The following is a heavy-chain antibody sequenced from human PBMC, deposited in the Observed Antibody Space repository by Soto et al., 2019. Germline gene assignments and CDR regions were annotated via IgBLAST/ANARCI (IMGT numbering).Heavy chain of an antibody. Sequence: EVQLVQSGAEVKKPGESLRISCKGSGYSFTSYWISWVRQMPGKGLEWMGRIDPSDSYTNYSPSFQGHVTISADKSISTAYLQWSSLKASDTAMYYCARRSPLYSSGWYTDYYYYYGMDVWGQGTTVTVSS. CDR2: IDPSDSYT. D-gene: IGHD6-19*01. V-gene: IGHV5-10-1*03. CDR1: GYSFTSYW. J-gene: IGHJ6*02. CDR3: ARRSPLYSSGWYTDYYYYYGMDV.